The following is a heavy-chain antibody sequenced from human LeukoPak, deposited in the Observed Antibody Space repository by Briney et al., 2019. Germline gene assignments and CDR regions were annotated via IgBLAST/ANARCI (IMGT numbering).Heavy chain of an antibody. CDR2: ISSSSSYI. CDR1: GFTFSSYS. J-gene: IGHJ4*02. V-gene: IGHV3-21*01. Sequence: GGSLRLSCAASGFTFSSYSVNWVRQAPGKGLEWVSSISSSSSYIYYADSVKGRFTISRDNAKNSLYLQMNSLRAEDTAVYYCARYYYDSSGYYIPGDYWGQETLVTVSS. CDR3: ARYYYDSSGYYIPGDY. D-gene: IGHD3-22*01.